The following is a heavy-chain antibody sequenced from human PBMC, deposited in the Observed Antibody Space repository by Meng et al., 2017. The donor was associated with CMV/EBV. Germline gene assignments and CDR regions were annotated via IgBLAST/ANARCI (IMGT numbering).Heavy chain of an antibody. CDR2: IYYSGST. CDR3: ARHKGASSSWRGGFDY. V-gene: IGHV4-39*01. D-gene: IGHD6-13*01. Sequence: GSLRLSCTVSGGSVSSGSDSGGSYYWGWIRQPPGKGLEWIGSIYYSGSTYYNPSLKSRVTISVDTSKNQFSLKLSSVTAADTAVYYCARHKGASSSWRGGFDYWGQGMPVTVSS. J-gene: IGHJ4*02. CDR1: GGSVSSGSDSGGSYY.